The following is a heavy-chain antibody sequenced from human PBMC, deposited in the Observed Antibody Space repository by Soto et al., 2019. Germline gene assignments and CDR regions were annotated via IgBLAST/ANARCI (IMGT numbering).Heavy chain of an antibody. V-gene: IGHV4-31*03. J-gene: IGHJ4*02. CDR1: GGSISSGGYY. Sequence: HVQLQESGPGLVKPSQTLSLTYTVSGGSISSGGYYWSWIRQHPGKGLEWIGYIYYSGSTYYNPSLKSRVTISVDTSKNLFSLTLSYVTAADTAVYYCARGGAMVRGEPTHFDYWGQGTLVTVSS. CDR3: ARGGAMVRGEPTHFDY. D-gene: IGHD3-10*01. CDR2: IYYSGST.